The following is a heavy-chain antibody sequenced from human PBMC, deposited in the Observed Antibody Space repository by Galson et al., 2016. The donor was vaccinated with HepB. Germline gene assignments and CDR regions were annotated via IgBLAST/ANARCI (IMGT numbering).Heavy chain of an antibody. CDR3: AKVPGGERSGWYLGKNAFDI. CDR1: GGTFSSFA. V-gene: IGHV1-69*13. D-gene: IGHD6-19*01. CDR2: IVPFYGTP. Sequence: SVKVSCKASGGTFSSFAINWVRQAPGQGLEWMGGIVPFYGTPNYAQKFQGRVRVTADESTSTAYMEMSSLRSEDTAVYYCAKVPGGERSGWYLGKNAFDIWGQGTTVTVSS. J-gene: IGHJ3*02.